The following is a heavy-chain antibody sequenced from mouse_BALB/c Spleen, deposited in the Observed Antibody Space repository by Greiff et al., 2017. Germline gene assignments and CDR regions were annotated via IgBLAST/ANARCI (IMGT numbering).Heavy chain of an antibody. CDR2: IYPGDGST. CDR1: GYTFTSYY. J-gene: IGHJ2*01. Sequence: VKLMESGPELVKPGASVKMSCKASGYTFTSYYIHWVKQRPGQGLEWIGWIYPGDGSTKYNEKFKGKTTLTADKSSSTAYMLLSSLTSEDSAIYFCARSYDGYYLDYWGQGTTLTVSS. CDR3: ARSYDGYYLDY. D-gene: IGHD2-3*01. V-gene: IGHV1S56*01.